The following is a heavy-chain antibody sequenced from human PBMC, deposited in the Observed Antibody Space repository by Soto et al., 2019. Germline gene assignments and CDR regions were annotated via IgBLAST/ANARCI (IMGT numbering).Heavy chain of an antibody. Sequence: SETLSLTCTVSGGSISCYYGSWIRQPPGKGLEWIGYIYYSGSTNYNPSLKSRVTISVDTSKNQFSLKLSSVTAADTAVYYCAKSLGSREVYNWGQGTLVTVSS. CDR3: AKSLGSREVYN. V-gene: IGHV4-59*01. CDR1: GGSISCYY. J-gene: IGHJ4*02. D-gene: IGHD1-26*01. CDR2: IYYSGST.